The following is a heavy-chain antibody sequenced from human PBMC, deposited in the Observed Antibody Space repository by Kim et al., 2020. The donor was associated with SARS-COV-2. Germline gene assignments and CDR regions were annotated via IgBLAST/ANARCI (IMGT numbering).Heavy chain of an antibody. CDR3: ARDWSLAGTFHFDY. V-gene: IGHV3-7*05. D-gene: IGHD3-3*01. J-gene: IGHJ4*02. CDR2: INQDGREK. CDR1: GFTFSNYW. Sequence: GGSLRLSCAASGFTFSNYWMSWVRQAPGKGPEWVANINQDGREKYYVDSMKGRFIISRDNARNSVYLQMNSLRVEDTAVYYCARDWSLAGTFHFDYWGRGILVTVSS.